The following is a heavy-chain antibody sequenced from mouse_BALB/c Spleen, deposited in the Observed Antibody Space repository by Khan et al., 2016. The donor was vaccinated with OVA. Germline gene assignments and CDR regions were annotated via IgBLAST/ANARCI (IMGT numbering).Heavy chain of an antibody. CDR1: GFTFSNYA. CDR3: ARDYWFVY. J-gene: IGHJ3*01. V-gene: IGHV5-6-5*01. Sequence: EVKLQESGGGLVKPGGSLKVSCAASGFTFSNYAMSWVRQTPEKRLEWVASISTGDTTYYPDSVKGRFTISRDNARNILYLQMSSLGSDDTAMYYCARDYWFVYWGQGTLVTVSA. CDR2: ISTGDTT.